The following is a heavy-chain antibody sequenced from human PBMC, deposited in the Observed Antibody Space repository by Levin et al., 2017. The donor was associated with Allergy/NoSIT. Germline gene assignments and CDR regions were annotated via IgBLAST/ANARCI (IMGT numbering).Heavy chain of an antibody. CDR1: GFTFSSYA. D-gene: IGHD5-18*01. CDR3: AKSRGYNYGEYSFDT. CDR2: ISGTGSST. J-gene: IGHJ4*02. Sequence: PGGSLRLSCAASGFTFSSYAMSWVRQAPGQGLEWVSAISGTGSSTYYADSVKGRFTISRDKSRNTLYLQMNSLRADDTAIYDCAKSRGYNYGEYSFDTWGQGTLVTVSS. V-gene: IGHV3-23*01.